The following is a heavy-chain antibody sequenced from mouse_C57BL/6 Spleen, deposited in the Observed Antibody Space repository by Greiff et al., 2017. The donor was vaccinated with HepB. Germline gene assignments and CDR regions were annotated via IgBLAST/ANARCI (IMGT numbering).Heavy chain of an antibody. CDR3: ARGAAQATKPAWFAY. J-gene: IGHJ3*01. CDR1: GYSFTSYY. D-gene: IGHD3-2*02. V-gene: IGHV1-66*01. CDR2: IYPGSGNT. Sequence: QVQLKESGPELVKPGASVKISCKASGYSFTSYYIHWVKQRPGQGLEWIGWIYPGSGNTKYNEKFKGKATLTADTSSSTAYMQLSSLTSEDSAVYYCARGAAQATKPAWFAYWGQGTLVTVSA.